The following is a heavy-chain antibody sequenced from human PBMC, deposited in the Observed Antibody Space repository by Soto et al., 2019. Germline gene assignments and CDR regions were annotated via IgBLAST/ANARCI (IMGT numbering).Heavy chain of an antibody. CDR2: ISSSSSYI. Sequence: EVQLVESGGGLVKPGGSLRLSCAASGFTFSSYSMNWVRQAPGKGLEWVSSISSSSSYIYYADSVKGRFTISRDNAKNSLYLKMNSLRAEDTAVYYCARDGKRLPYGMDVWGQGTTVTVSS. V-gene: IGHV3-21*01. CDR1: GFTFSSYS. D-gene: IGHD5-12*01. CDR3: ARDGKRLPYGMDV. J-gene: IGHJ6*02.